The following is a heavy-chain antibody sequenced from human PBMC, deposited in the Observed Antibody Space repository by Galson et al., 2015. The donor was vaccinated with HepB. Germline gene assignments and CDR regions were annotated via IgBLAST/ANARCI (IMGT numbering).Heavy chain of an antibody. J-gene: IGHJ1*01. D-gene: IGHD6-19*01. CDR1: GFTFSSYA. V-gene: IGHV3-23*01. CDR2: MSDNGDNT. Sequence: SLRLSCAASGFTFSSYAIMWVLQAPGKGLEWVSGMSDNGDNTFYADPVKGRFTISRDISKNTVYLQMNSLRVEDTAVYYCAARSGASGWYSYFQHWGQGTLVTVSS. CDR3: AARSGASGWYSYFQH.